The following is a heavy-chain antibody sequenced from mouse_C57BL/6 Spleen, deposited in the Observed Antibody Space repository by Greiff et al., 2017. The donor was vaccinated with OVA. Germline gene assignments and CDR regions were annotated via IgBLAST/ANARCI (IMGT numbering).Heavy chain of an antibody. V-gene: IGHV5-4*01. CDR2: ISDGGSYT. Sequence: DVMLVESGGGLVKPGGSLKLSCAASGFTFSSYAMSWVRQTPEKRLEWVATISDGGSYTYYPDNVKGRFTISRDNAKNNLYLQMRHLKSEDTAMYYCARERERDGYYEAWFAYWGQGTLVTVSA. J-gene: IGHJ3*01. CDR1: GFTFSSYA. D-gene: IGHD2-3*01. CDR3: ARERERDGYYEAWFAY.